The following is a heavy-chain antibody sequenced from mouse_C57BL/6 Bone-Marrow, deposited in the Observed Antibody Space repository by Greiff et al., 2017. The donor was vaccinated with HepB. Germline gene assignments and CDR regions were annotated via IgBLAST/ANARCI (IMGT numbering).Heavy chain of an antibody. CDR2: IYPGSGNT. V-gene: IGHV1-76*01. J-gene: IGHJ2*01. D-gene: IGHD2-5*01. CDR3: ARSAYYSNYPDY. CDR1: GYTFTDYY. Sequence: VKLMESGAELVRPGASVKLSCKASGYTFTDYYINWVKQRPGQGLEWIARIYPGSGNTYYNEKFKGKATLTAEKSSSTAYMQLSSLTSEDSAVYFCARSAYYSNYPDYWGQGTTRTVSS.